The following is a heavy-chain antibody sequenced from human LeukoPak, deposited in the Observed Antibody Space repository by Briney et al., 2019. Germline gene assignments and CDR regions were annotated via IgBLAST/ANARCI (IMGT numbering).Heavy chain of an antibody. Sequence: SETLSLTCTVSGGSISSYYWSWIRQPPGKGLEWIGYIYHSGSTYYNPSLKSRVTISVDRSKNQFSLTLTSVNAADTAVYYCMRGGIGYDSDYWGQGTLVTVSS. CDR1: GGSISSYY. V-gene: IGHV4-59*12. CDR3: MRGGIGYDSDY. J-gene: IGHJ4*02. CDR2: IYHSGST. D-gene: IGHD5-12*01.